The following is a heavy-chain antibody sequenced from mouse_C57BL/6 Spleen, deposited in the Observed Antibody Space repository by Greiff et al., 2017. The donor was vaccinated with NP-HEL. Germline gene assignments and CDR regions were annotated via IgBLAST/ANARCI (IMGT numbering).Heavy chain of an antibody. J-gene: IGHJ4*01. CDR2: ISSGGDYI. V-gene: IGHV5-9-1*02. CDR3: TRGGNGYDDAMDY. D-gene: IGHD2-2*01. Sequence: EVQVVESGEGLVKPGGSLKLSCAASGFTFSSYAMSWVRQTPEKRLEWVAYISSGGDYIYYADTVKGRFTISRDNARNTLYLQMSSLKSEDTAMYYCTRGGNGYDDAMDYWGQGTSVTVSS. CDR1: GFTFSSYA.